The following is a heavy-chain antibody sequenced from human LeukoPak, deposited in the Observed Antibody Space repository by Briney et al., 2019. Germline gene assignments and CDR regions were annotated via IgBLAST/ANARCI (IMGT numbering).Heavy chain of an antibody. J-gene: IGHJ4*02. V-gene: IGHV1-8*01. Sequence: ASVKVSCKASGYTFSSYDINWVRQAPGQGLEWMGWVSPNSGNTGYAQKFQGRVTMTRDTSISTFYMELSSLSSEDTAVYYCARGITAGVDYWGQGTLVTVSS. D-gene: IGHD1-1*01. CDR2: VSPNSGNT. CDR1: GYTFSSYD. CDR3: ARGITAGVDY.